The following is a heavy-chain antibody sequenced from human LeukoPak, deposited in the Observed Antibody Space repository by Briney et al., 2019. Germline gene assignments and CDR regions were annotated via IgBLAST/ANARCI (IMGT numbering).Heavy chain of an antibody. Sequence: SETLSLTCTVPGGAISSGGYYWSWIRQHPGKGLEWIGYIYYSGSTSYSPSLKSRVTISVDTSKNRFSLRLSSVTAADTAVYYCARGDYYDSNGYYYFDYWGQGTLVTVSS. CDR1: GGAISSGGYY. D-gene: IGHD3-22*01. CDR2: IYYSGST. CDR3: ARGDYYDSNGYYYFDY. J-gene: IGHJ4*02. V-gene: IGHV4-31*03.